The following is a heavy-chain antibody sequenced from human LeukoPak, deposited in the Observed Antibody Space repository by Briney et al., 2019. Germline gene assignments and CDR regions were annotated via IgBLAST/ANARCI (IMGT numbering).Heavy chain of an antibody. CDR1: GGSFSGYY. CDR2: INHSGST. J-gene: IGHJ4*02. V-gene: IGHV4-34*01. CDR3: ARGLWFGELLQPPFDY. D-gene: IGHD3-10*01. Sequence: SETLSLTCAVYGGSFSGYYWSWIRQPPGKGLEWIGEINHSGSTKYNPSLKSRVTISVDTSKNQFSLKLSSVTAADTAVYYCARGLWFGELLQPPFDYWGQGTLVTVSS.